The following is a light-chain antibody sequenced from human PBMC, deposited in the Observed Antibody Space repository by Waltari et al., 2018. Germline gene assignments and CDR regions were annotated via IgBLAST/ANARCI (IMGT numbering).Light chain of an antibody. CDR1: QSLLHSNGNNY. CDR2: LGS. J-gene: IGKJ1*01. V-gene: IGKV2-28*01. Sequence: DIVMTQSPLSLPVTPGEPASISCRSSQSLLHSNGNNYWNWYLQKPGQSPQVLIYLGSNRGSGVPDRFSGSGSGTEFTLKISRVEAEDVGVYYCMQAIQARTFGQGTKVEVK. CDR3: MQAIQART.